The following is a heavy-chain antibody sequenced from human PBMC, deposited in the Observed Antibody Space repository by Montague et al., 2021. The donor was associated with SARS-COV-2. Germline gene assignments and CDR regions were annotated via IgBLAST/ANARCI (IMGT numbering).Heavy chain of an antibody. V-gene: IGHV4-34*01. CDR3: VRERECSGGSCHGPDDDAFDI. CDR1: GGTFNGYY. CDR2: ISDIGST. D-gene: IGHD2-15*01. J-gene: IGHJ3*02. Sequence: SETLSLTCAVYGGTFNGYYWNWIRQPPGKGLEWIGEISDIGSTTYNPSLESRLTTSVHRSKNQFSLRLTSVTAADTAVYYCVRERECSGGSCHGPDDDAFDIWGQGTVVSVAS.